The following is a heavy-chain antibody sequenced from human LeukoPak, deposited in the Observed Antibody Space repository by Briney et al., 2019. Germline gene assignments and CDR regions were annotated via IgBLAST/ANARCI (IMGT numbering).Heavy chain of an antibody. V-gene: IGHV3-30*04. CDR2: ISYDGSNK. Sequence: GRSLRLSCAASGFTFNSYAIHWVRQAPGKGLEWVAVISYDGSNKYYADSVKGRFTISRDNSKNTLYLQLNSLRPEDTAVYYCARDQLAYSGYDSLFDYWGQGTLVTVSS. J-gene: IGHJ4*02. CDR1: GFTFNSYA. CDR3: ARDQLAYSGYDSLFDY. D-gene: IGHD5-12*01.